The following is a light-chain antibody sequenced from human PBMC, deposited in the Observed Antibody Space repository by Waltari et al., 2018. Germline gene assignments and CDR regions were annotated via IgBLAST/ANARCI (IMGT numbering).Light chain of an antibody. CDR1: QSIRSW. J-gene: IGKJ1*01. Sequence: DSQMTQSPSTLSAPAGDRVTITCRASQSIRSWLAWYQQKPGKAPKLLISKASTLESGVPSRFSGSGSGTEFTLTISSLQPDDFATYHCQQYKSPPWTFGQGTKVEIK. CDR3: QQYKSPPWT. CDR2: KAS. V-gene: IGKV1-5*03.